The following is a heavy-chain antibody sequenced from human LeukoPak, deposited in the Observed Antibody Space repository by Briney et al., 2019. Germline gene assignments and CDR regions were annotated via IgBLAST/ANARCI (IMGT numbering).Heavy chain of an antibody. D-gene: IGHD5-12*01. Sequence: GSTSNHNPSLKSRVTMLVDTSKNQFSLKLSSVTAADTAVYYCARKSGYARDYWGQGNLVTVSS. CDR3: ARKSGYARDY. CDR2: GST. J-gene: IGHJ4*02. V-gene: IGHV4-34*01.